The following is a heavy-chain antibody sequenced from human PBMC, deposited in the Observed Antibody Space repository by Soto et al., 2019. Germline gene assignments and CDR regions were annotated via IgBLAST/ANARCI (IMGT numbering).Heavy chain of an antibody. D-gene: IGHD3-10*01. CDR1: GGSISSYY. J-gene: IGHJ6*02. Sequence: PSETLSLTCTVSGGSISSYYWSWFRQPPGRGLEWIGYIYYSGSTSYSPSLESRVTISVDTSKNQFSLKLSSVTAADTAVYYCARAGTMVRGVILYYYYGMDVWGQGTTVTVSS. CDR3: ARAGTMVRGVILYYYYGMDV. CDR2: IYYSGST. V-gene: IGHV4-59*12.